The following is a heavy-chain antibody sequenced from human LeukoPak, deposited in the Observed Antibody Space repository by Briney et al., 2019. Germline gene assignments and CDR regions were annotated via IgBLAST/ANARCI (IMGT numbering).Heavy chain of an antibody. V-gene: IGHV4-4*07. D-gene: IGHD1-7*01. Sequence: SETLSLTCSVSGGSMSSYYWSWTRQPAGKGLEWIGRIYTTGNTNYNPSLKSRVTISVDTSKNQFSLKLDSVTAADTAVYYCARGIGTINFDYWGQGVLVTVSS. CDR3: ARGIGTINFDY. J-gene: IGHJ4*02. CDR1: GGSMSSYY. CDR2: IYTTGNT.